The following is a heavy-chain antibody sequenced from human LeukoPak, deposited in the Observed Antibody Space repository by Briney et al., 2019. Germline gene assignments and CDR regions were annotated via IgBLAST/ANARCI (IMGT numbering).Heavy chain of an antibody. Sequence: PSETLSLTCTVSGGSISSYYWSWIRQPPGKGLEWIGYIYYSGSTHYNLSLKSRVTISVDTSKNQFSLKQSAVTAADTAVYYCARHHYDFWSGYYMYYFDYWGQGTLVTVSS. J-gene: IGHJ4*02. CDR3: ARHHYDFWSGYYMYYFDY. CDR2: IYYSGST. D-gene: IGHD3-3*01. CDR1: GGSISSYY. V-gene: IGHV4-59*08.